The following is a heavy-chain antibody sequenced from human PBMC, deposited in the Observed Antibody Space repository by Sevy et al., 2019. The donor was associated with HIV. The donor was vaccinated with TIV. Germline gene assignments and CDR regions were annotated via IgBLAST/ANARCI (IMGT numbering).Heavy chain of an antibody. CDR1: GGIFKSYG. CDR2: IIPILNTV. CDR3: VRGGGNGWYYFDY. V-gene: IGHV1-69*13. Sequence: ASVKVSCKASGGIFKSYGISWVRQAPGQGLEWMGGIIPILNTVHYAQKFQGRVTITADESTKTAYMELSSLRSEDTAVYYCVRGGGNGWYYFDYWGQEILVTVSS. J-gene: IGHJ4*02. D-gene: IGHD6-19*01.